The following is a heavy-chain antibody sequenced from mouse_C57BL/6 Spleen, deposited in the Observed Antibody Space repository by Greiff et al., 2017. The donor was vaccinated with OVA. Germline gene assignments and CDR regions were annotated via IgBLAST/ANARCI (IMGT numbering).Heavy chain of an antibody. V-gene: IGHV7-3*01. J-gene: IGHJ1*03. CDR2: IRNKANGYTT. CDR1: GFTFTDYY. D-gene: IGHD2-5*01. CDR3: ARCPYSNYWYFDV. Sequence: EVQLVESGGGLVQPGGSLSLSCAASGFTFTDYYMSWVRQPPGKALEWLGFIRNKANGYTTEYSASVKGRFTISRDNSQSILDLQMNALRADDSATYYCARCPYSNYWYFDVWGTGTTVTVSS.